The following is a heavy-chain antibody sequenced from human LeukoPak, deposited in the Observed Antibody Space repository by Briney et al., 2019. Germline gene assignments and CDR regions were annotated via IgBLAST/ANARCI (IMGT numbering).Heavy chain of an antibody. D-gene: IGHD6-13*01. CDR2: IYYSGST. V-gene: IGHV4-59*08. Sequence: SETLSLTCTVSGGSISSYYWSWIRQPPGKGLEWSGDIYYSGSTNYNPSLTSRVTISVDTSKNQFSLKLSSVTAADTAVYYCASQGSSSWPYYYYYGMDVWGQGTTVTVSS. CDR1: GGSISSYY. CDR3: ASQGSSSWPYYYYYGMDV. J-gene: IGHJ6*02.